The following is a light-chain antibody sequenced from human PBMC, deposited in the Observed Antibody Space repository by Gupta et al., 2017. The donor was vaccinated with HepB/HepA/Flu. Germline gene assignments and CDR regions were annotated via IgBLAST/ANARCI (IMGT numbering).Light chain of an antibody. J-gene: IGKJ1*01. CDR2: QAS. Sequence: DIQLTQSPSTLSASVGDTVTITCRASQRISTWLAWYQQKPGKAPKVLIFQASTLQSGVPSRFSGSGTGTEFTLTISSLQPDDFATYYCLHDSSYPWTFGQGTKLEIK. CDR3: LHDSSYPWT. V-gene: IGKV1-5*03. CDR1: QRISTW.